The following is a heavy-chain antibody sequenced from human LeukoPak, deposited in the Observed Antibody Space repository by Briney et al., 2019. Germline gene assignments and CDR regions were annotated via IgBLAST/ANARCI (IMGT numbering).Heavy chain of an antibody. CDR2: IYTSGST. D-gene: IGHD3-3*01. CDR3: ARDNVLRFLEWLPPDAFDI. CDR1: GYSISSGFY. J-gene: IGHJ3*02. V-gene: IGHV4-4*07. Sequence: SETLSLTCVVSGYSISSGFYWSWIRQPTGKGLEWIGRIYTSGSTNYNPSLKSRVTMSVDTSKNQFSLKLSSVTAADTAVYYCARDNVLRFLEWLPPDAFDIWGQGTMVTVSS.